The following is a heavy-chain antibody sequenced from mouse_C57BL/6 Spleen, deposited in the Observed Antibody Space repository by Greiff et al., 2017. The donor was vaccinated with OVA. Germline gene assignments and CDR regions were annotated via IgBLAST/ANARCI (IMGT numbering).Heavy chain of an antibody. V-gene: IGHV3-6*01. D-gene: IGHD4-1*01. CDR2: ISYDGSN. Sequence: DVQLQESGPGLVKPSQSLSLTCSVTGYSITSGYYWNWIRQFPGNKLEWMGYISYDGSNNYNPSLKNRISITRDTSKNQFFLKLNSVTTEDTATYYCARESGTSDYWGQGTTLTVSS. J-gene: IGHJ2*01. CDR3: ARESGTSDY. CDR1: GYSITSGYY.